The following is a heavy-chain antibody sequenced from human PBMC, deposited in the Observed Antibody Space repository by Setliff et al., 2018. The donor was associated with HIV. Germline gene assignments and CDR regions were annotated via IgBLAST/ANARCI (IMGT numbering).Heavy chain of an antibody. CDR3: ARDNGPSYSMDI. Sequence: LRLSCAASGFTFNNAWMTWVRQAPGKGLEWIGFIRTKAHGGTTEYAASVEGRFSISRDDSISVAYLHMNSLRTEDTAVYYCARDNGPSYSMDIWGQGTTVTVSS. CDR2: IRTKAHGGTT. J-gene: IGHJ6*02. V-gene: IGHV3-49*04. CDR1: GFTFNNAW. D-gene: IGHD2-21*01.